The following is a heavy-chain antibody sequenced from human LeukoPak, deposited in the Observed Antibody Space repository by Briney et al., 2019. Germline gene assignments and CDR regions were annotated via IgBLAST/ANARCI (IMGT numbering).Heavy chain of an antibody. CDR3: ARAIAAAGKGGNWFDP. CDR1: GYSFTSYW. V-gene: IGHV5-10-1*01. CDR2: IDPSDSYT. Sequence: GESLKICCKGSGYSFTSYWISWVRQMPGKGLEWMGRIDPSDSYTNYSPSFQGHVTISADKSISTAYLQWSSLKASDTAMYYCARAIAAAGKGGNWFDPWGQGTLVTVSS. D-gene: IGHD6-13*01. J-gene: IGHJ5*02.